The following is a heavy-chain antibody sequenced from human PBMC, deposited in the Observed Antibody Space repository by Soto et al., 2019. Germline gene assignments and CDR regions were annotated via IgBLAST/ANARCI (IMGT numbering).Heavy chain of an antibody. CDR1: GFPFSSYA. J-gene: IGHJ6*02. CDR3: AKDSERNYYDYGMDV. V-gene: IGHV3-23*01. Sequence: GGSMKLSCAASGFPFSSYAMSWVRQAPGKGLEWVSAISGSGGSTYYADSVKGRFTISRDNSKNTLYLQMNSLRAEDTAVYYCAKDSERNYYDYGMDVWGQGTTVTVSS. CDR2: ISGSGGST.